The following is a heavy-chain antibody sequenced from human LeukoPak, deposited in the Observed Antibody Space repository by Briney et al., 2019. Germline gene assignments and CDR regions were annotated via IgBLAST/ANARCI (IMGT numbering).Heavy chain of an antibody. V-gene: IGHV3-30*18. D-gene: IGHD2-15*01. J-gene: IGHJ1*01. CDR2: ISYDGSNK. CDR3: AKDRSSGYCSGGNCYSGYFQD. CDR1: GFTFSSYG. Sequence: GGSLRLSCAASGFTFSSYGMHWVRQAPGKGLEWVAVISYDGSNKYYADSVKGRFTISRDNSKNTLYLQMNSLSTEDTAVYYCAKDRSSGYCSGGNCYSGYFQDWGQGTLVTVSS.